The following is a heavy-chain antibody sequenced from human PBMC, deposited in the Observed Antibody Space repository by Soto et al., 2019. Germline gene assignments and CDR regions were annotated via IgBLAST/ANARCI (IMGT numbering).Heavy chain of an antibody. V-gene: IGHV3-30*18. Sequence: QVQLVESGGGVVQPGRSLRLSCAASGFTFSSYGMHWVRQAPGKGLEWVAVISYDGSNKYYADSVKGRFTISRDNSKNTLYLQMNSLRAEDTAVYYCAKDLAEMADQGFVFDYWGQGTLVTVSS. D-gene: IGHD2-2*01. CDR1: GFTFSSYG. CDR2: ISYDGSNK. J-gene: IGHJ4*02. CDR3: AKDLAEMADQGFVFDY.